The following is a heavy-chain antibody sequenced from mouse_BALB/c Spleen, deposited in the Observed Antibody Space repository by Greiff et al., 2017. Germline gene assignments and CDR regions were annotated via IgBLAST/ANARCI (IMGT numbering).Heavy chain of an antibody. V-gene: IGHV5-9-4*01. CDR2: ISSGGSYT. CDR1: GFTFSSYA. Sequence: DVMLVESGGGLVKPGGSLKLSCAASGFTFSSYAMSWVRQSPEKRLEWVADISSGGSYTYYPDTVTGRFTISRDNAKNTLYLEMSSLRSEDTAMYYCARAYYGSSFDYWGQGTTLTVSS. J-gene: IGHJ2*01. CDR3: ARAYYGSSFDY. D-gene: IGHD1-1*01.